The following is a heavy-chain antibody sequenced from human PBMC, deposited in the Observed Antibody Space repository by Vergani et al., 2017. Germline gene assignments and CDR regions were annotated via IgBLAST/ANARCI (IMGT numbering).Heavy chain of an antibody. V-gene: IGHV4-61*02. Sequence: QVQLQESGPGLVKPSQTLSLTCSVSGGAVNSGSNFWTWIRQPAGKGLEWIGRTSTDGSTNYNPSLKSRVTVSVDTSKTQISLRLTSVTAGDTAVYYCARETVVTSWDGYRFHYMDVWGKGTTVTVSS. CDR3: ARETVVTSWDGYRFHYMDV. J-gene: IGHJ6*03. CDR2: TSTDGST. CDR1: GGAVNSGSNF. D-gene: IGHD3-16*02.